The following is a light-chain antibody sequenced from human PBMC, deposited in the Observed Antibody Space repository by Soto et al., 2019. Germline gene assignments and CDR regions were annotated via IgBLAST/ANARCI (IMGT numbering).Light chain of an antibody. J-gene: IGKJ1*01. V-gene: IGKV3-15*01. Sequence: EIVMTQSPATLSVSPGERATLSCRTSQSVSSNLAWYQQKPGQAPRLLIYGASTRATGIPARFSGSGSGTEFTLTISSLQSEDFAVYYCQHYNNWPPLTFGQGTKVEI. CDR1: QSVSSN. CDR3: QHYNNWPPLT. CDR2: GAS.